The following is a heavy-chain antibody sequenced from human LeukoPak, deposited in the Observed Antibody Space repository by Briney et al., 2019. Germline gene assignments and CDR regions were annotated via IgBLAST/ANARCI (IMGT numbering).Heavy chain of an antibody. J-gene: IGHJ4*02. D-gene: IGHD5-18*01. Sequence: SETLSLTCTVSGGSISSYYWSWLRQPAGKGLEWIGRIYTSGSTNYNPSLKSRVTMSVDTCKNQFSLKLSSVTAADTAVYYCARDRDTAMVTGFDYWGQGTLVTVSS. CDR1: GGSISSYY. V-gene: IGHV4-4*07. CDR2: IYTSGST. CDR3: ARDRDTAMVTGFDY.